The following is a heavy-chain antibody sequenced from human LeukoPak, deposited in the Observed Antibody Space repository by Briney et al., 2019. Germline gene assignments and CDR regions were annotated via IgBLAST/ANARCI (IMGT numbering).Heavy chain of an antibody. Sequence: ESGPTLAKPTQTLTLTCTFSGFSLSTSGVGVGWIRQPPGKALEWLALIYWDDDKRYSPSLKSRLTITKDTSKNQVVLTMTNMDPVDTATYYCAHRYYSGWVFDYWGQGTLVTVSS. V-gene: IGHV2-5*02. D-gene: IGHD6-19*01. CDR3: AHRYYSGWVFDY. J-gene: IGHJ4*02. CDR2: IYWDDDK. CDR1: GFSLSTSGVG.